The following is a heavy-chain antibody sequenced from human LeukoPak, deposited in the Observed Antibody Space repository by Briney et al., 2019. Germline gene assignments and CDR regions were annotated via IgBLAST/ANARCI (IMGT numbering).Heavy chain of an antibody. D-gene: IGHD2-2*01. Sequence: PSETLSLTCTVSGGSISSYYWSWIRQPAGKGLEWIGRIYTSGSTNYNPSLKSRVTMSVDTSKNQFSLKLSSVIAADTAVYYCASTRYCSSTSCTTKSHFDYWGQGTLVTVSS. J-gene: IGHJ4*02. CDR1: GGSISSYY. CDR2: IYTSGST. CDR3: ASTRYCSSTSCTTKSHFDY. V-gene: IGHV4-4*07.